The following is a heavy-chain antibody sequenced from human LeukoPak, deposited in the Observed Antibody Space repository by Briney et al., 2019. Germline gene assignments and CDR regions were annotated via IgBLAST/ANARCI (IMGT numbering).Heavy chain of an antibody. V-gene: IGHV4-39*01. CDR1: GGSISSSSYY. J-gene: IGHJ5*02. D-gene: IGHD3-10*01. CDR3: ARQMVRGVVKASRYQNWFDP. Sequence: SETLSLTCTVSGGSISSSSYYWGWIRQPPGKGLEWIGSIYYSGSTYYNPSLKSRVTISVDTSKNQFSLKLSSVTAADTAVYYCARQMVRGVVKASRYQNWFDPWGQGTLVTVSS. CDR2: IYYSGST.